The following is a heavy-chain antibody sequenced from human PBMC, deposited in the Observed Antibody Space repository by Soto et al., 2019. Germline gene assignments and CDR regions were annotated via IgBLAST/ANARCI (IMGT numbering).Heavy chain of an antibody. CDR3: ATGLRFLEWLLLGPHFDY. CDR2: ISGSGGST. J-gene: IGHJ4*02. V-gene: IGHV3-23*01. CDR1: GFTFSSYA. D-gene: IGHD3-3*01. Sequence: PGGSLRLSCAASGFTFSSYAMSWVRQAPGKGLEWVSAISGSGGSTYYADSVKGRFTISRDNSKNTLYLQMNSLRAEDTAVYYCATGLRFLEWLLLGPHFDYWGQGTLVTVSS.